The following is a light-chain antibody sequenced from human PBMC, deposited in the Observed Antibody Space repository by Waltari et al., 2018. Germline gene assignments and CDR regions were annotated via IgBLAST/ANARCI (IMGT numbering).Light chain of an antibody. CDR1: QNVFYNSNNKNY. CDR3: QQYYTAPYS. J-gene: IGKJ2*03. Sequence: DIVMTQSPDSLAVSLGERATINCKSSQNVFYNSNNKNYLAWYQQKAGQPPKLLIYWASSRESGVPDRFSGSVSGTDFTLTISSLQAEDVAVYYCQQYYTAPYSFGQGTKLEIK. V-gene: IGKV4-1*01. CDR2: WAS.